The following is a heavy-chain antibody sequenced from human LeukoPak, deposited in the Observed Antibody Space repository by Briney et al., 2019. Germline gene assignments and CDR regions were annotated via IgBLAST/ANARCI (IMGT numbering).Heavy chain of an antibody. J-gene: IGHJ4*02. D-gene: IGHD2-21*02. CDR1: GGSFSGYY. CDR2: INHSGST. CDR3: ARRLCGGDCYSTFSY. Sequence: PSETLSLTCAVYGGSFSGYYWSWIRQPPGKGLEWIGEINHSGSTNYNPSLKSRVTISVDTSKNQFSLRLSSVTAADTAVYYCARRLCGGDCYSTFSYWGQGTLVTVSS. V-gene: IGHV4-34*01.